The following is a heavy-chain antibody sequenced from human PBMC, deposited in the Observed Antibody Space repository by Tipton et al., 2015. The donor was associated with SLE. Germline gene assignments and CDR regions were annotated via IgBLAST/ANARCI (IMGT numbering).Heavy chain of an antibody. V-gene: IGHV3-74*01. CDR3: ARDLDGDYEDYFDH. CDR1: GFSFSSYY. Sequence: SLRLSCQASGFSFSSYYMNWVRQAPGKGLVWVSRLNSDGYSTTYAASVRGRFTISRDNAKNTVYLQMNSLRVEDTAVYYCARDLDGDYEDYFDHWGQGTLVTVSS. D-gene: IGHD4-17*01. J-gene: IGHJ4*02. CDR2: LNSDGYST.